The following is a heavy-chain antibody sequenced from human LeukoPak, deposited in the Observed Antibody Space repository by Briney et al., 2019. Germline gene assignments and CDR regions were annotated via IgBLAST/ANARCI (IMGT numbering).Heavy chain of an antibody. CDR3: ARGSSGWSFDY. CDR1: GFTFSSYW. D-gene: IGHD6-19*01. J-gene: IGHJ4*02. V-gene: IGHV3-7*05. Sequence: GGSLRLSCAASGFTFSSYWMSWVRQAPGKGLEWVATINHDGSERFYVDSAKGRFTISRDNAQNSLFLQMTSLRAEDTAVFSCARGSSGWSFDYWGQGTLVTVSS. CDR2: INHDGSER.